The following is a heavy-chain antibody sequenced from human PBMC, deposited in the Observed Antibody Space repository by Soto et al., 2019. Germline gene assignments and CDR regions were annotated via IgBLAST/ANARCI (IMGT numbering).Heavy chain of an antibody. V-gene: IGHV1-3*01. J-gene: IGHJ5*02. D-gene: IGHD3-9*01. CDR1: GYPFTRNA. CDR3: ARSLYDLLTGSVYNWFDP. Sequence: GASVKVSCKASGYPFTRNAIHWVRQAPGQSFEWIGKIDAANGNTKYSQKFQGRDTITRDTSASTAYMELSSLRSEDTAVYYCARSLYDLLTGSVYNWFDPWGRGTLVTVSS. CDR2: IDAANGNT.